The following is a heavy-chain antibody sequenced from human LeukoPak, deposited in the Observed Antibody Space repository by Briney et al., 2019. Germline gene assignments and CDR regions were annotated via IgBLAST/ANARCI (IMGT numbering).Heavy chain of an antibody. CDR3: ASPRGDDSGGYYTWYFHH. D-gene: IGHD3-22*01. CDR1: GGLLSSSSHY. CDR2: IYFTGST. J-gene: IGHJ1*01. Sequence: SETLSLTCTVSGGLLSSSSHYWGWIRQPPGKGLEWIGSIYFTGSTYYNPSLKSRITMSVDTSKKHFSLKLSSVTAADTAVYFCASPRGDDSGGYYTWYFHHWGQGILVTVSS. V-gene: IGHV4-39*02.